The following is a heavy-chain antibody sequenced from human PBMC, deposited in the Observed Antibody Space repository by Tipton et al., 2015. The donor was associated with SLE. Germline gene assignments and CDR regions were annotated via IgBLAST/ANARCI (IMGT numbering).Heavy chain of an antibody. J-gene: IGHJ5*02. CDR2: LYTTGST. D-gene: IGHD3-3*01. CDR1: GGSITTGSYY. CDR3: AGGFLEMFDP. V-gene: IGHV4-61*02. Sequence: TLSLTCTVSGGSITTGSYYWSWIRPPAGRGLEWIGRLYTTGSTCYNPSLKSRVSMSVDPSKNQFSLRLSSVTAADTAVYYCAGGFLEMFDPWGPGTLVTVSS.